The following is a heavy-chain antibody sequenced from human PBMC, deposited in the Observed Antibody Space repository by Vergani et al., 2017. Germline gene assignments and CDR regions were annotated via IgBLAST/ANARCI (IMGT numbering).Heavy chain of an antibody. CDR1: GFTLGDYA. D-gene: IGHD2-21*01. Sequence: EVHLVESGGGLVQPGRSLRLSCSGSGFTLGDYAMTWVRQAPGKGLEWVAFIWSKPYGGTTEYAASVKGRFTISRDDSKNTLYLQMNSLKTEDTAVYYCTTYRSSWYFDLWGRGTLGTVSS. CDR2: IWSKPYGGTT. J-gene: IGHJ2*01. CDR3: TTYRSSWYFDL. V-gene: IGHV3-49*04.